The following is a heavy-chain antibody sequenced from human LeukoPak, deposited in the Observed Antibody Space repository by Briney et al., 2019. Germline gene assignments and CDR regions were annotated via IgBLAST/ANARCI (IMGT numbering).Heavy chain of an antibody. CDR1: GYSFTSYS. CDR3: ARSYYYGSGRSPPEY. D-gene: IGHD3-10*01. Sequence: GESLKISCKGSGYSFTSYSIGWVRQMPGKGLEWMGIIYPGDSDTRYSPSFQGQVTISADKSISTAYLQWSSLKASDTAMCYCARSYYYGSGRSPPEYWGQGTLVTVSS. CDR2: IYPGDSDT. V-gene: IGHV5-51*01. J-gene: IGHJ4*02.